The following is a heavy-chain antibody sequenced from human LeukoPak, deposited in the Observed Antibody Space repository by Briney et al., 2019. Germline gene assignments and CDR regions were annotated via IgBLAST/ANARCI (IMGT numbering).Heavy chain of an antibody. V-gene: IGHV4-38-2*02. J-gene: IGHJ4*02. CDR3: ARSIRGYSSGWYYFDY. Sequence: SETLSPTCNVSGYSISDGYYWGWIRQPPGKELEWIGSIYYSGSTYYNPSLKSRVTISVDTSKNQFSVKLSSVTAADTAVYYCARSIRGYSSGWYYFDYWGQGTLITVSS. CDR2: IYYSGST. D-gene: IGHD6-19*01. CDR1: GYSISDGYY.